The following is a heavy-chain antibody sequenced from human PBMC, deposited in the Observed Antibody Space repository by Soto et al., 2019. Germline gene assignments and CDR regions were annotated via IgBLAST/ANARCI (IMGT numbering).Heavy chain of an antibody. J-gene: IGHJ3*02. Sequence: GGSLRLSCAASGFSFITYAMSWVRQAPGKGLYWVSFISAGGTNTYYADSVRGRFTISRDNSKNTLYLQMNSLRAEDTAAYYCAKLSAADALDIWGQGTMVTVSS. CDR1: GFSFITYA. CDR2: ISAGGTNT. V-gene: IGHV3-23*01. CDR3: AKLSAADALDI.